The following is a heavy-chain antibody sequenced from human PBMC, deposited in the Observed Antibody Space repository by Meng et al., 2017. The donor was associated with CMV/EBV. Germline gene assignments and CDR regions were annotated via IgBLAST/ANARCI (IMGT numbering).Heavy chain of an antibody. CDR3: ARGWGADIVVVPAAQKIFDY. CDR2: INNSGST. D-gene: IGHD2-2*01. CDR1: FSGYY. V-gene: IGHV4-34*01. Sequence: FSGYYWSWIRQPPGKGLEWIGEINNSGSTNYNPSLKSRVTISVDTSKNQFSLKLSSVTAADTAVYYCARGWGADIVVVPAAQKIFDYWGQGTLVTVSS. J-gene: IGHJ4*02.